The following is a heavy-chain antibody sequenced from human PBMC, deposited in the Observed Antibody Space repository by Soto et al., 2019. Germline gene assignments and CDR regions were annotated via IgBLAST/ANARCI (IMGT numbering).Heavy chain of an antibody. D-gene: IGHD3-3*01. V-gene: IGHV3-73*01. J-gene: IGHJ3*02. CDR1: GFTFSGSA. Sequence: GGSLRLSCAASGFTFSGSAMHWVRQASGKGLEWVGRIRSKANSYATAYAASVKGRFTISRDDSKNTAYLQMNSLKTEDTAVYYCTRQVHYDFWSGYYTNDAFDIWGQGTMVTVSS. CDR3: TRQVHYDFWSGYYTNDAFDI. CDR2: IRSKANSYAT.